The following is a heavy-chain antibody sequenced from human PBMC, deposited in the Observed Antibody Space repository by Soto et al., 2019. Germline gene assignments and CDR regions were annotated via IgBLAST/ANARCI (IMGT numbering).Heavy chain of an antibody. CDR1: GFTFSSYA. Sequence: QVQLVESGGGVVQPGRSLRLSCAASGFTFSSYAMHWVRQAPGKGLEWVAVISYDGSNKYYADSVKGRFTISRDNSKNPLYLQMNSLRAEDTAVYYCARGPSRVVTATPAYWGQGTLVTVSS. D-gene: IGHD2-21*02. CDR2: ISYDGSNK. J-gene: IGHJ4*02. V-gene: IGHV3-30-3*01. CDR3: ARGPSRVVTATPAY.